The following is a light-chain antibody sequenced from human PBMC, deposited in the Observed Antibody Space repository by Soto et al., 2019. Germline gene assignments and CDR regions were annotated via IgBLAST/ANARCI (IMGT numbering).Light chain of an antibody. CDR2: AAS. Sequence: DIQMTQSPSSLSASVGDRVTITCRASQSISTFLNWYQQKPGTAPKVLIYAASSLQSGVPSRFSGSGSGTDFTLTISSLQPEDFATYYCQQSYSTPDTFGQGTRLEIK. J-gene: IGKJ5*01. CDR1: QSISTF. CDR3: QQSYSTPDT. V-gene: IGKV1-39*01.